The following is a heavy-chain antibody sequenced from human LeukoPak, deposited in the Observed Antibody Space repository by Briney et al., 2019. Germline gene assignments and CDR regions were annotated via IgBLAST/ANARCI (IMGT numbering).Heavy chain of an antibody. Sequence: GRSLRLSCAASGFTFSSYGMHWVRQAPGKGLEWVAVISYDVSNKYYADSVKGRFTISRDNSKNTLYLQMNSLRAEDTAVYYCAGSADYYDSSGPGTDWFDPWGQGTLVTVSS. D-gene: IGHD3-22*01. CDR2: ISYDVSNK. V-gene: IGHV3-30*03. CDR3: AGSADYYDSSGPGTDWFDP. CDR1: GFTFSSYG. J-gene: IGHJ5*02.